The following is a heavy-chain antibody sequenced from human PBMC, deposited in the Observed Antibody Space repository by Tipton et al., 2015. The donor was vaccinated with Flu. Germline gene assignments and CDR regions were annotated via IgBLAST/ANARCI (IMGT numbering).Heavy chain of an antibody. J-gene: IGHJ6*02. Sequence: TLSLTCSVSGDSIGSGYYWGWIRQPPGKGLEWIGRIYTSGITNYNPSLKNRVTMSVDTSKNQFSLKLSSVTAADTAVYYCASGYSYGVYYYYGMDVWGQGTRVTVSS. CDR1: GDSIGSGYY. CDR3: ASGYSYGVYYYYGMDV. D-gene: IGHD5-18*01. V-gene: IGHV4-38-2*01. CDR2: IYTSGIT.